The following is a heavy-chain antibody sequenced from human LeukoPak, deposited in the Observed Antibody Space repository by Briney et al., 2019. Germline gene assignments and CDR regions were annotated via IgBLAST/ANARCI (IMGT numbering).Heavy chain of an antibody. CDR1: GFTFSTYA. CDR3: ATERCCTNGVYVRFDP. V-gene: IGHV3-21*01. D-gene: IGHD2-8*01. CDR2: ISSSSSYT. Sequence: GGSLRLSCAASGFTFSTYAMTWVRQAPGKGLEWVSSISSSSSYTYYADSVKGRFTLSRDNAKNALYLQMNSLRAEDTAVYYCATERCCTNGVYVRFDPWGQGTLVTVSS. J-gene: IGHJ5*02.